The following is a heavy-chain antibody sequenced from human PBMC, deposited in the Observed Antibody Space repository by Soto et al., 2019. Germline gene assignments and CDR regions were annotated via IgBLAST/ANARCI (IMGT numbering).Heavy chain of an antibody. Sequence: EVQLLESGGGLVQPGGSLRLSCAASGFTFSSYAMSWARQAPGKGLEWVSAISGSGGSTYYADSVKGRFTISRDNSKNTLYLQMNSLRAEDTAVYYCAKDRSSPSVPYGMDVWGQGTTVTVSS. J-gene: IGHJ6*02. D-gene: IGHD6-13*01. CDR2: ISGSGGST. CDR1: GFTFSSYA. CDR3: AKDRSSPSVPYGMDV. V-gene: IGHV3-23*01.